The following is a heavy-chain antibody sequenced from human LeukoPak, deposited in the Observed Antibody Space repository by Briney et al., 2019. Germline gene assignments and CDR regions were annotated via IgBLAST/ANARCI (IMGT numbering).Heavy chain of an antibody. CDR1: GFTFSSYG. D-gene: IGHD5-12*01. CDR3: AKDYDDQLEYFQH. Sequence: GGSLRLSCAASGFTFSSYGMHWVRQAPGKGLEWVAVISYDGSNKYYADSVKGRFTISRDNSKNTLYLQMNSLRAEDTAVYYCAKDYDDQLEYFQHWGQGTLVTVSS. CDR2: ISYDGSNK. V-gene: IGHV3-30*18. J-gene: IGHJ1*01.